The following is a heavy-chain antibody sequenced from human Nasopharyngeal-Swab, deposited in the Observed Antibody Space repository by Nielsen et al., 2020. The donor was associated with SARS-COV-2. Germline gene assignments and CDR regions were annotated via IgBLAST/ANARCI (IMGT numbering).Heavy chain of an antibody. J-gene: IGHJ5*02. CDR2: INAGNGNT. CDR3: ARDDTAMVIGRWFDP. Sequence: ASVKVSCKASGYTFTSYAMHWVRQAPGQRLEWMGWINAGNGNTKYSQKFQGRVTITRDTSASTAYMELSSLRSEDTAVYYCARDDTAMVIGRWFDPWGQGTLVTVSP. V-gene: IGHV1-3*01. D-gene: IGHD5-18*01. CDR1: GYTFTSYA.